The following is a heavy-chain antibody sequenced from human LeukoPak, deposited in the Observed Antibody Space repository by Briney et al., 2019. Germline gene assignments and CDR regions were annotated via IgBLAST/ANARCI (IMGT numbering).Heavy chain of an antibody. CDR2: INNIGRST. CDR1: GFTFGDYW. V-gene: IGHV3-74*01. D-gene: IGHD3-10*01. J-gene: IGHJ4*02. Sequence: GGSLRPSCAASGFTFGDYWMHWVRQAPGKGLVWVSRINNIGRSTDYADSVKGRFTISRDNAKNTLDLQMNSLRVEDTAVYYCVRGGGASGSFCWGQGTLVTVSS. CDR3: VRGGGASGSFC.